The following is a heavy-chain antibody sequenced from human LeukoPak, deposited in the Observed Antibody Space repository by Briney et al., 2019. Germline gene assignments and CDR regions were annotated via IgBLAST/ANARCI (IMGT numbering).Heavy chain of an antibody. D-gene: IGHD2-2*02. CDR1: GFTFSSYW. J-gene: IGHJ4*02. CDR2: INTDGRIT. Sequence: GGSLRLSCAASGFTFSSYWMHWVRQAPGKGLVWVSRINTDGRITNYADSVKGRFTISRDNAKNTLFLQMNSLRAEDTAVYYCAKENWRYCSSTSCYTLDYWGQGTLVTVSS. V-gene: IGHV3-74*01. CDR3: AKENWRYCSSTSCYTLDY.